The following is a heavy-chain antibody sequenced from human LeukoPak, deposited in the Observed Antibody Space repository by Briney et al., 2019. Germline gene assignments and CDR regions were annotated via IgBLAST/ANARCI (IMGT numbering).Heavy chain of an antibody. J-gene: IGHJ4*02. D-gene: IGHD6-19*01. V-gene: IGHV4-34*01. Sequence: SETLSLTCAVYGGSFSGYYWSWIRQPPGKGLEWIGEVDHSGNTNYNPSLKSRVTMSIDTSKNHFSLKLTSVTAADTATYYCARETSLAGFASGLGFNYWGQGILVTVSS. CDR2: VDHSGNT. CDR1: GGSFSGYY. CDR3: ARETSLAGFASGLGFNY.